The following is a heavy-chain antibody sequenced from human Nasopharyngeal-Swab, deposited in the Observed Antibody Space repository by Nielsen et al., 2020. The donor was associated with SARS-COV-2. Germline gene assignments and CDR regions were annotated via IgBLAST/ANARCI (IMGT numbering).Heavy chain of an antibody. D-gene: IGHD6-19*01. CDR3: ATYSSGWYEGDFDY. V-gene: IGHV4-39*01. CDR2: ISYSGRT. Sequence: SETLSLTCTVPSGSISSNNYYWGWIRQPPGKGLEWIGNISYSGRTYYNPSLKSRVTISVDTSKNQFSLKLSSVTAADTAVYYCATYSSGWYEGDFDYWGQGTLVTVSS. J-gene: IGHJ4*02. CDR1: SGSISSNNYY.